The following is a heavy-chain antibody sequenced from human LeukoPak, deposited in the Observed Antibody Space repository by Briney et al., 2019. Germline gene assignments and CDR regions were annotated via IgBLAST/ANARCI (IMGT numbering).Heavy chain of an antibody. CDR2: IYYTGST. D-gene: IGHD1-26*01. J-gene: IGHJ5*02. CDR1: GGSISSSSYY. CDR3: ARGGNYWPQWWFDP. V-gene: IGHV4-39*07. Sequence: SETLSLTCTVSGGSISSSSYYWGWIRQPPGKGLGWIGSIYYTGSTSYNPSLKSRVTMSLDASKNQFSLELNSVTPADTAVYYCARGGNYWPQWWFDPWGRGTLVSVSS.